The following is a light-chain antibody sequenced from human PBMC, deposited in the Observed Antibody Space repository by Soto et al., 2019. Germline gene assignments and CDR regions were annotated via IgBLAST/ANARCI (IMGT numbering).Light chain of an antibody. CDR3: QQRADWPWT. Sequence: IVLTQSPATPSFSPGERATLSCRASQNIAIYLAWYQQKSGQSPRLLIYDTFNRAPGIPDRFSGSGSGTDFTLTISSLEPEDFAVYYCQQRADWPWTFGQGTTVEIK. V-gene: IGKV3-11*01. J-gene: IGKJ1*01. CDR2: DTF. CDR1: QNIAIY.